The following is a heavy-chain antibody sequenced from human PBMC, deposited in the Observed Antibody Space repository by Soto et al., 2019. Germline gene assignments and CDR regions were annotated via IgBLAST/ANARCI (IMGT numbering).Heavy chain of an antibody. Sequence: SETLSLTCTVSGGSISSYYWSWIRQPPGKGLEWIGYIYYSGSTNYNPSLKSRVTISVDTSKNQFSLKLSSVTAADTAVYYCARDLGDGYNLFDYWGQGTLVTVSS. CDR1: GGSISSYY. CDR3: ARDLGDGYNLFDY. V-gene: IGHV4-59*01. D-gene: IGHD5-12*01. CDR2: IYYSGST. J-gene: IGHJ4*02.